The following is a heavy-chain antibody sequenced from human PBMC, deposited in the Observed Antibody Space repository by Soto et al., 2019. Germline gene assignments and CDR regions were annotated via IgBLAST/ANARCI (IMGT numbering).Heavy chain of an antibody. Sequence: PSETLSLTCTVSGGSISSDNYHWTWIRQSPGKGLEWIGYIYYSGSIFHNPSFKSRVTISVDTSKNQFSLQLSSVTAADTAVYFCAREDDGGDRDYYGLDVWGQGTAVTVSS. CDR1: GGSISSDNYH. V-gene: IGHV4-30-4*08. D-gene: IGHD2-21*02. CDR2: IYYSGSI. J-gene: IGHJ6*02. CDR3: AREDDGGDRDYYGLDV.